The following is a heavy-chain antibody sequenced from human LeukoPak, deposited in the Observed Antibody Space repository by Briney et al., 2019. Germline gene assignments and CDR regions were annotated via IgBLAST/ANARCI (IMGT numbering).Heavy chain of an antibody. CDR1: GFTFDDYA. CDR2: ISWNSGSI. Sequence: GGSLRLSCAASGFTFDDYAMHWVRQAPGKGLEWVSGISWNSGSIGYADSVKGRFTISRDNAKNSLYLQMSSLRAEDTALYYCAYSSSSDFFDYWGQGTLVTVSS. J-gene: IGHJ4*02. CDR3: AYSSSSDFFDY. V-gene: IGHV3-9*01. D-gene: IGHD6-6*01.